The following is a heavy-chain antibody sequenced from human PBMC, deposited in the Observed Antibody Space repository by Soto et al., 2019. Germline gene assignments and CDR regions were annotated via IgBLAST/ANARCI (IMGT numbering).Heavy chain of an antibody. Sequence: GGSLRLSCAASGFTFSSYAMSWVRQAPGKGLEWVSAISGSGGSTYYADSVKGRFTISRDNSKNTLYLQMNSMRAEDTAVYYCANNGYSYGRPYYFDYWGQGTLVTVSS. D-gene: IGHD5-18*01. CDR2: ISGSGGST. J-gene: IGHJ4*02. CDR1: GFTFSSYA. CDR3: ANNGYSYGRPYYFDY. V-gene: IGHV3-23*01.